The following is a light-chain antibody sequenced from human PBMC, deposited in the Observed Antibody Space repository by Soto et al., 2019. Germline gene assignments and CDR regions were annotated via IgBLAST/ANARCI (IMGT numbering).Light chain of an antibody. CDR1: QGIINY. Sequence: DIQMTQSPSSLSASVGDRVTITCRASQGIINYLAWYQQKPGKVPKLLIYAASTLQSGVPSRFSGSGSGTDFTLTISSLQPEDVATYYCQQYNSATPLTFGGGTKVEIK. V-gene: IGKV1-27*01. J-gene: IGKJ4*01. CDR3: QQYNSATPLT. CDR2: AAS.